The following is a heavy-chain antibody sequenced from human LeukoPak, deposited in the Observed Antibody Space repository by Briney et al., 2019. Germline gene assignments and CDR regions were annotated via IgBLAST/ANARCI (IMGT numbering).Heavy chain of an antibody. D-gene: IGHD2-15*01. CDR1: GFIFSSYA. CDR3: VAARADFDY. J-gene: IGHJ4*02. V-gene: IGHV3-30-3*01. CDR2: ISYDGSNK. Sequence: GRSLRLSCAASGFIFSSYAMHWVRQAPGKGLEWVAVISYDGSNKYDADSVKGRFTISRDNSKNTLYLQMNSLRAEDTAVYYCVAARADFDYWGQGTLVTVSS.